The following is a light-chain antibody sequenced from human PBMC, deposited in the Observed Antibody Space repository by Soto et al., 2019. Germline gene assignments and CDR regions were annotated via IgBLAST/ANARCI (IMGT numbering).Light chain of an antibody. CDR3: QQSYTAPVT. Sequence: DIQMTQSPSSLSASVGDRVTITCRASQTINFYLNWYHQRPGNAPKLLVYGASRLQSGVPSRFSGRGSGTDFTLTISSLQPEDFATYYCQQSYTAPVTFGGGTKVDI. CDR1: QTINFY. V-gene: IGKV1-39*01. J-gene: IGKJ4*01. CDR2: GAS.